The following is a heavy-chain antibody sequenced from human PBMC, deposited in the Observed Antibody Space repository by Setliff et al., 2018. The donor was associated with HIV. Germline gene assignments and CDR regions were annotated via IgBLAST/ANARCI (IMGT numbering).Heavy chain of an antibody. CDR2: IDYSGST. CDR3: AREGKTAMVTKYFDY. D-gene: IGHD5-18*01. CDR1: GASINSATYY. Sequence: SETLSLTCTVSGASINSATYYWSWIRQHPGKGLEWIGYIDYSGSTFYNPSLKSRITISVDTSKNQFSLRMKSVTAADTAVYYCAREGKTAMVTKYFDYWGPGTVVTVSS. V-gene: IGHV4-31*02. J-gene: IGHJ4*01.